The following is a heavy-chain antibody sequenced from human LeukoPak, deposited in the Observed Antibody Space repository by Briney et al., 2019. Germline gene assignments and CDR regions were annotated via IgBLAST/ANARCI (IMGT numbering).Heavy chain of an antibody. Sequence: ASVKVSCKVSGYTLTELSMHWVRQAPGKGLEWMGGFDPEDGETIYAQKFQGRVTMTEDTSTDTAYMELSSLRSEDTAVYYCATPWGWLLPLDAFDIWGQGTMVTVSS. CDR3: ATPWGWLLPLDAFDI. J-gene: IGHJ3*02. CDR2: FDPEDGET. D-gene: IGHD3-22*01. CDR1: GYTLTELS. V-gene: IGHV1-24*01.